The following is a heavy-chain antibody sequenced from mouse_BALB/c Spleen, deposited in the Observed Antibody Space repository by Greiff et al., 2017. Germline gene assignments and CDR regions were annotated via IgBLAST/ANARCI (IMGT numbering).Heavy chain of an antibody. J-gene: IGHJ3*01. CDR1: GFNITDTY. CDR2: IDPANGNT. Sequence: VQLQQSGAELVKPGASVKLSCTASGFNITDTYMHWVKQRPEQGLEWIGRIDPANGNTKYDPKFQGKATITADTSSNTAYLQLSSLTSEDTAVYYCARAWPRAYWGQGTLVTVSA. CDR3: ARAWPRAY. V-gene: IGHV14-3*02.